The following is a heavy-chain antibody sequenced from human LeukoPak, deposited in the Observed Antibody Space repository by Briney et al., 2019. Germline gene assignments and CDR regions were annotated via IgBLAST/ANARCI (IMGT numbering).Heavy chain of an antibody. V-gene: IGHV3-30*18. CDR3: AKCRRWLQSSDFDY. CDR2: ITYDGSNK. CDR1: GLTFSSYG. Sequence: GGSLRLSCAASGLTFSSYGMNWVRQAPGKGLEWVAVITYDGSNKYYADSVKGRFTISRDNSKNTLYLQMNSLRAEDTAVYYCAKCRRWLQSSDFDYWGQGTLVTVSS. D-gene: IGHD5-24*01. J-gene: IGHJ4*02.